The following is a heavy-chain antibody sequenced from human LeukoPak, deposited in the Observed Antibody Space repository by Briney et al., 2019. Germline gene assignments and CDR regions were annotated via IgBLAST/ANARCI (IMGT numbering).Heavy chain of an antibody. D-gene: IGHD3-10*01. CDR2: IYYSGST. Sequence: SETLSLTCTVSGGSISSYYWSWIRQPPGKGLEWIGYIYYSGSTNYNPSLKSRVTISVDTSKNQFSLKLSSATAADTAVYYCARRQVGGYLFDYWGQGTLVTVSS. V-gene: IGHV4-59*01. J-gene: IGHJ4*02. CDR3: ARRQVGGYLFDY. CDR1: GGSISSYY.